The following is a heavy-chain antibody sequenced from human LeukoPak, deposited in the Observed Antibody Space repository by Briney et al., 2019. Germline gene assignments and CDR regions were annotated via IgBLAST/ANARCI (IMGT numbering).Heavy chain of an antibody. V-gene: IGHV4-59*01. CDR2: IYYSGGT. J-gene: IGHJ4*02. Sequence: SSETLSLTCTVSGGSISSYYWSWIRQPPGKGLEWIGYIYYSGGTNYNPSLKSRVTISVDTSKNQFSLKLSSVTAADTAVYYCAREGRDGYIGYWGQGTLVTVSS. CDR1: GGSISSYY. D-gene: IGHD5-24*01. CDR3: AREGRDGYIGY.